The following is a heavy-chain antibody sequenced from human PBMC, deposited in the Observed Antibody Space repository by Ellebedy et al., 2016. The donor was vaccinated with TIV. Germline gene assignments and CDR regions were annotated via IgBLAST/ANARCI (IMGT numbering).Heavy chain of an antibody. CDR1: GFTFSSYT. CDR3: ARGGVWVRGVINRIDY. CDR2: ISSSSSTT. V-gene: IGHV3-48*04. D-gene: IGHD3-10*01. Sequence: GGSLRLSCAASGFTFSSYTMNWVRQAPGKGLEWVSYISSSSSTTYYADSVKGRFTISRDNAKNSLCLQMNSLRAEDSAVFYCARGGVWVRGVINRIDYWGQGTLVTVSS. J-gene: IGHJ4*02.